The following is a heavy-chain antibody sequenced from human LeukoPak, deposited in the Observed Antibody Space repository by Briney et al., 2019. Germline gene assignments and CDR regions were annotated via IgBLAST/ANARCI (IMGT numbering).Heavy chain of an antibody. D-gene: IGHD5-12*01. CDR3: ALSSIVATISAFDI. CDR1: GYSFTSYW. Sequence: GESLKISCKGSGYSFTSYWIGWVRQMPGKGLEWMGIIYPGDSDTRYSPSFQGQVTISTDKSISAAYLQWSSLKASDTAMYYCALSSIVATISAFDIWGQGTMVTVSS. CDR2: IYPGDSDT. J-gene: IGHJ3*02. V-gene: IGHV5-51*01.